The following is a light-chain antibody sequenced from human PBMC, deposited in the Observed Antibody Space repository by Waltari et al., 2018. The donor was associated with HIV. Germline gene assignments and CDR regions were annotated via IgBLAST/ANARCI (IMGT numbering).Light chain of an antibody. CDR1: SIDVGGYNY. V-gene: IGLV2-14*01. Sequence: QSALTQPASVSGSPGQSITISCSGTSIDVGGYNYVAWYQQHPGKAPKLVIYNVTKRPSGVSDRFSGSKSGTSASLAISGLRSEDEADYYCAAWDDSLNGYVVFGGGTKLTVL. CDR3: AAWDDSLNGYVV. J-gene: IGLJ2*01. CDR2: NVT.